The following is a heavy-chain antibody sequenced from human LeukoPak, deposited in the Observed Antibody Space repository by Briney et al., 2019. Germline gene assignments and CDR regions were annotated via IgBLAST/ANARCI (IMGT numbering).Heavy chain of an antibody. J-gene: IGHJ4*02. CDR2: ISYSGNI. Sequence: SETLSLTCSVSGGSISSSTYYWGWIRQPPGKGLEWIGSISYSGNIYYNPSLKSRVTISVDTSKNQFSLNLSSVTAADTAVYYCARQRRLELPDYWGQGTLVTVSS. CDR3: ARQRRLELPDY. V-gene: IGHV4-39*01. D-gene: IGHD3-16*01. CDR1: GGSISSSTYY.